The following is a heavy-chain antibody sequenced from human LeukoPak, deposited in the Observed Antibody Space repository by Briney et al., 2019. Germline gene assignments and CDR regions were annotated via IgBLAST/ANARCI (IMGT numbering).Heavy chain of an antibody. CDR1: GFTFSSYG. Sequence: GGSLRLSCAASGFTFSSYGMHWVRQAPGKGLEWVAVIWYDGSNKYYADSVKGRFTISRDNSKNTLYLQMNSLRAEDTAVYYCSREYFDWSRNYYYGMDVRGQGTTVTVSS. CDR2: IWYDGSNK. CDR3: SREYFDWSRNYYYGMDV. J-gene: IGHJ6*02. D-gene: IGHD3-9*01. V-gene: IGHV3-33*01.